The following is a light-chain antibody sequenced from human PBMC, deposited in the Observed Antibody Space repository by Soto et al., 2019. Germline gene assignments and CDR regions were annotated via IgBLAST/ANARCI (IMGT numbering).Light chain of an antibody. J-gene: IGKJ5*01. CDR2: GAS. CDR1: QSISSPY. CDR3: HQRSNWPPDT. V-gene: IGKV3D-20*02. Sequence: DIVLTQSPGTLSLSPGERATLSCRASQSISSPYLAWYQQKPGQAPRLLIDGASSRATGVPDRFSGSGSGTDFTLTISRLEPEDFAVYYCHQRSNWPPDTFGQGTRLEIK.